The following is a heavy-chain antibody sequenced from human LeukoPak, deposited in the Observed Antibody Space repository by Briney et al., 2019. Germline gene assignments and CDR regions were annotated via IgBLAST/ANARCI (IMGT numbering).Heavy chain of an antibody. CDR2: INPNSGGT. J-gene: IGHJ4*02. D-gene: IGHD6-13*01. CDR3: ARELDWGIAAAGTEGY. CDR1: GYTFTGYY. Sequence: ASVKVSCKASGYTFTGYYMHWVRQAPGQGLEWMGWINPNSGGTNYAQKFQGRVTMTRDTSISTAYMELSRLRSDDTAVYYCARELDWGIAAAGTEGYWGQGTLVTVSS. V-gene: IGHV1-2*02.